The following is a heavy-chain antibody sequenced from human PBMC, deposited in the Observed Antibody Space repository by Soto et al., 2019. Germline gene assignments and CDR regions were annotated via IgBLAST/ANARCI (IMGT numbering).Heavy chain of an antibody. CDR2: ISCTSGTI. D-gene: IGHD1-7*01. V-gene: IGHV3-9*01. Sequence: EVQLVEAGGGLVQPGRSLRLSCAASGFTFDDYAMDWVRHAPGKGLEWVAGISCTSGTILYRDAVKGLFTISRDNAKKSLYHQMNSLRADQTVLYYGVEDENYGKQSFDLWGAANLVT. J-gene: IGHJ4*02. CDR3: VEDENYGKQSFDL. CDR1: GFTFDDYA.